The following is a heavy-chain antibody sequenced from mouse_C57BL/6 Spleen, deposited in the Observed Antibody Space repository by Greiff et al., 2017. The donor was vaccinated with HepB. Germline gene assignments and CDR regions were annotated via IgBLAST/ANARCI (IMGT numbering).Heavy chain of an antibody. CDR1: GYTFTSYW. D-gene: IGHD1-1*01. J-gene: IGHJ4*01. Sequence: VQLQQPGAELVMPGASVKLSCKASGYTFTSYWMPWVKQRPGQGLEWIGEIDPSDSYTNYNQKFKGKSTLTVDKSSSTAYMQLSSLTSEDSAVYYCARSSNYYGSSLYAMDYWGQGTSVTVSS. CDR2: IDPSDSYT. CDR3: ARSSNYYGSSLYAMDY. V-gene: IGHV1-69*01.